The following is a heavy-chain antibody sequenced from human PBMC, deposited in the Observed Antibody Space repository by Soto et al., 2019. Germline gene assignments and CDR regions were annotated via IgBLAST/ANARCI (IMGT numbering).Heavy chain of an antibody. V-gene: IGHV3-33*06. J-gene: IGHJ3*02. CDR3: AKDYSPQQLALGDI. D-gene: IGHD6-13*01. Sequence: GGSLRLSCAASGFTFSSYGMHWVRQAPGKGLEWVAVIWYDGSNKYYADSVKGRFTISRDNSKNTLYLQMNSLRAEDTAVYYCAKDYSPQQLALGDIWGQGTMVTVSS. CDR2: IWYDGSNK. CDR1: GFTFSSYG.